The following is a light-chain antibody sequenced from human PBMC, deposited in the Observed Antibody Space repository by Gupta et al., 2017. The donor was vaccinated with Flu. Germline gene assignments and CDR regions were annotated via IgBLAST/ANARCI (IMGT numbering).Light chain of an antibody. CDR3: QQSDNNPLFS. Sequence: SSLYASVGDRVTITCRASQSIRRYLNWYKHKPGKAPKLLIYAASSWQSGVTSRFSGSGYGKDLTLTISNRQQEDIATYYCQQSDNNPLFSFGHGTKVDV. V-gene: IGKV1-39*01. CDR2: AAS. J-gene: IGKJ3*01. CDR1: QSIRRY.